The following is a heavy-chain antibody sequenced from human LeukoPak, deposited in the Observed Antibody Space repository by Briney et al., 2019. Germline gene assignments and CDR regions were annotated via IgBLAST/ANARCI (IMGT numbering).Heavy chain of an antibody. CDR1: GFTFSSYA. J-gene: IGHJ4*02. Sequence: GGSLGLSCSASGFTFSSYAMHWVRQAPGKGLEYVSAISSNGGSTYYADSVKGRFTISRDNSKNTLYLQMSSLRAEDTAVYYCVKDRQQWLPRGGFDYWGQGTLVTVSS. CDR2: ISSNGGST. CDR3: VKDRQQWLPRGGFDY. V-gene: IGHV3-64D*06. D-gene: IGHD6-19*01.